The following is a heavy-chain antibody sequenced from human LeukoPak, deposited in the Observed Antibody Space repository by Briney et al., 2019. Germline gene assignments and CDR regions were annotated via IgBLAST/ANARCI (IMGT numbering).Heavy chain of an antibody. CDR1: GGSINSYY. CDR3: ARVGGMTTINNAAFDT. CDR2: IYHSGST. Sequence: SETLSLTCTVSGGSINSYYWNWIRQPPGKGLEWIGYIYHSGSTNYNPSLKSRVTISLDTSKNQFSLKLTSVTAADTAIYYCARVGGMTTINNAAFDTWGQGTMVTVSS. J-gene: IGHJ3*02. V-gene: IGHV4-59*01. D-gene: IGHD5-24*01.